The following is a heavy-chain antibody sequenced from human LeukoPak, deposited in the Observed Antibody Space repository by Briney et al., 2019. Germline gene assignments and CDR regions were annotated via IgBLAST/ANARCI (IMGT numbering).Heavy chain of an antibody. CDR1: GYTFTGSY. Sequence: ASVKVSCKASGYTFTGSYMHWVRQAPGRGLEWMGWINSNSGGTNYAQKFQGRVTMTRDTSISTAYMELRSLRSDDTAVYYRARDKGYCSSTSCSVGDYWGQGTLVTVSS. J-gene: IGHJ4*02. D-gene: IGHD2-2*01. V-gene: IGHV1-2*02. CDR2: INSNSGGT. CDR3: ARDKGYCSSTSCSVGDY.